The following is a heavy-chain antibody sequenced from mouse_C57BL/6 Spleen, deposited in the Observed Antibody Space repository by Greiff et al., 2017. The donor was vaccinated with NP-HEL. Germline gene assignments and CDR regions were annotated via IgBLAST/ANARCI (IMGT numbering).Heavy chain of an antibody. V-gene: IGHV1-18*01. D-gene: IGHD2-1*01. Sequence: EVQLQQSGPELVKPGASVKIPCKASGYTFTDYNMDWVKQSHGKSLEWIGDINPNNGGTIYNQKFKGKATLTVDKSSSTAYMELRSLTSEDTAVYYCARQGTHYGKGYWYFDVWGTGTTVTVSS. J-gene: IGHJ1*03. CDR1: GYTFTDYN. CDR2: INPNNGGT. CDR3: ARQGTHYGKGYWYFDV.